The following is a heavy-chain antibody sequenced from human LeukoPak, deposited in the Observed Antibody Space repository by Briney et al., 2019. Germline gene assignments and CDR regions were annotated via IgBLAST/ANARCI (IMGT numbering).Heavy chain of an antibody. CDR1: GFTVSNNY. CDR3: ARAPNYGDYGGQ. Sequence: PGGSLRLSCAASGFTVSNNYMSWVRQAPGKGLEWVSLIYGGGTTYYADSVKSRFTISSDSSKNTLYLQMNSLRAEDTAVYYCARAPNYGDYGGQWGRGTLVTVSS. J-gene: IGHJ4*02. V-gene: IGHV3-53*01. CDR2: IYGGGTT. D-gene: IGHD4-17*01.